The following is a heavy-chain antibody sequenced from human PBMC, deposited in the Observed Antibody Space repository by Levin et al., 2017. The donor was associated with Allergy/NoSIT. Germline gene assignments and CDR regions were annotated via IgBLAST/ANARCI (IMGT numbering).Heavy chain of an antibody. Sequence: SSFHFPCKASGGTFRSHAISWVRQAPGQFFSGWFFLLPLFFPSPSSPPFPCRVTITADKSTSTAYMELSSLRSEDTAVYYCARQLWNDGPYYFDYWGQGTLVTVSS. CDR3: ARQLWNDGPYYFDY. J-gene: IGHJ4*02. CDR2: LLPLFFPS. CDR1: GGTFRSHA. D-gene: IGHD1-1*01. V-gene: IGHV1-69*06.